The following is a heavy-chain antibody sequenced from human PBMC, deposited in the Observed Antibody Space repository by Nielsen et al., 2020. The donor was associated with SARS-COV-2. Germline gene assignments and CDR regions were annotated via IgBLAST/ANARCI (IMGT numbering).Heavy chain of an antibody. Sequence: GESLKISCAASGFTFSNAWMSWVRQAPGKGLEWVGRIKSKTDGGTTDYAAPVKGRFTISRDDSKNTLYLQMNSLKTEDTAVYYCTTGPPQQQLVTPFYYWGQGTLVTVSS. CDR2: IKSKTDGGTT. CDR3: TTGPPQQQLVTPFYY. J-gene: IGHJ4*02. D-gene: IGHD6-13*01. CDR1: GFTFSNAW. V-gene: IGHV3-15*01.